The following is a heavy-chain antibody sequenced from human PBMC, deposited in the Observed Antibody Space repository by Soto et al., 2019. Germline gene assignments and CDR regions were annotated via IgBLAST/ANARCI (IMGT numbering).Heavy chain of an antibody. CDR2: INHSGST. V-gene: IGHV4-34*01. Sequence: QVQLQQWGAGLLKPSETLSLTCAVYGGSFSGYYWTWIRQPPGTGLEWIGEINHSGSTNYNPSLKSRVTISVDTSKNQLSLKLTSVTAADTAVYYFARDKITGLFDYWGQGTLVTVSS. CDR3: ARDKITGLFDY. J-gene: IGHJ4*02. CDR1: GGSFSGYY. D-gene: IGHD2-8*02.